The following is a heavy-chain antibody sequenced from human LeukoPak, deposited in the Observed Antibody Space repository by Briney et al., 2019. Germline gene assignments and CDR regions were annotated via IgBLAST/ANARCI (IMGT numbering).Heavy chain of an antibody. CDR1: YVFFSSNG. J-gene: IGHJ4*02. CDR3: ARDHGVYSGKDY. D-gene: IGHD2-8*01. V-gene: IGHV3-33*08. CDR2: TWNDGSNK. Sequence: LPGGSLRLSCGAGYVFFSSNGFHWVRQAPGKGLEWVAVTWNDGSNKYYADAVKGRFTISRDNSKNTFYLQMNSITAEDTAVCFCARDHGVYSGKDYWGQGTLVTVSS.